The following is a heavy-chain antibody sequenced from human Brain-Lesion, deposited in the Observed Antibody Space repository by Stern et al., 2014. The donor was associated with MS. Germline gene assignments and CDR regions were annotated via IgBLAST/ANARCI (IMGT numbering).Heavy chain of an antibody. CDR1: GFTFSSYV. CDR2: IWNDGTNK. V-gene: IGHV3-33*01. D-gene: IGHD4-17*01. J-gene: IGHJ4*02. Sequence: QVQLVESGGGVVQPGGSLRLSCAASGFTFSSYVMHWVRQAPGKGLEWVALIWNDGTNKFYADSVKGRFTISRGNSQNTLHLQMNSLRVEDTAVYYCARDVGYGDYGTLVLGYWGQGTLVTDSS. CDR3: ARDVGYGDYGTLVLGY.